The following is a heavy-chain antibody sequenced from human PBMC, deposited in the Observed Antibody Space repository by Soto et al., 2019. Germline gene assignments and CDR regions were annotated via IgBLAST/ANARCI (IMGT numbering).Heavy chain of an antibody. CDR1: GFTFSKYW. D-gene: IGHD1-26*01. CDR2: IKQDGSAE. Sequence: PGGSLRLSCAASGFTFSKYWMTWVRQAPGKGLEWAANIKQDGSAEYYAASVKGRFTISRDNAENSLYLQMNSLRAEDTAVYYCARGWELPRDWGQGTLVTVSS. V-gene: IGHV3-7*03. J-gene: IGHJ4*02. CDR3: ARGWELPRD.